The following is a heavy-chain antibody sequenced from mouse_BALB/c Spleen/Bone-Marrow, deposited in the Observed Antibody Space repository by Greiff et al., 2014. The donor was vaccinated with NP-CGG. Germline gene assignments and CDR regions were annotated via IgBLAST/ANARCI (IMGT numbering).Heavy chain of an antibody. CDR1: GNTLPSYD. D-gene: IGHD1-2*01. Sequence: VQLQQSGVELVKPGASGKLSCKPSGNTLPSYDINWGRRRLEQGLEGIGWIFPGDSTTKYNEKFKGKATLSTDKSSSTVHMQLSRLTSEDSAVYFCVRSRLRDWYFDVWGAGTTVTISS. V-gene: IGHV1S56*01. J-gene: IGHJ1*01. CDR2: IFPGDSTT. CDR3: VRSRLRDWYFDV.